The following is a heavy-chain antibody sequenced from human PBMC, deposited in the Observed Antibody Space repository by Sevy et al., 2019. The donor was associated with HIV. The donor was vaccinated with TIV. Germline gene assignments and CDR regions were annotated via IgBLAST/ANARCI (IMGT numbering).Heavy chain of an antibody. J-gene: IGHJ6*02. V-gene: IGHV1-69*13. CDR3: ASHPTELLFVAENYGMDV. D-gene: IGHD3-10*01. CDR2: IIPIFGTA. Sequence: ASVKVSCKASGGTFSSYAISWVRQAPGQGLEWMGGIIPIFGTANYAQNFQGRVTITADESTSTAYMELSSLRSEDTAVYYCASHPTELLFVAENYGMDVWGQGTTVTVSS. CDR1: GGTFSSYA.